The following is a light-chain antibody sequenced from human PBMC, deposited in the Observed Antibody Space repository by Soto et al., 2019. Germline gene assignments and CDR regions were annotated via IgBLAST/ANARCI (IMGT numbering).Light chain of an antibody. CDR3: AAWDDSLGWV. Sequence: QSVLTQPPSASGTPGQRVTISCSGSSSNIGSNYVYWYQQLPGTAPKLLIYRNNQRPSAFPDRFSGSKSGTSASLAISGLRSEDEADYYCAAWDDSLGWVFGGGTKLTVL. J-gene: IGLJ3*02. CDR1: SSNIGSNY. V-gene: IGLV1-47*01. CDR2: RNN.